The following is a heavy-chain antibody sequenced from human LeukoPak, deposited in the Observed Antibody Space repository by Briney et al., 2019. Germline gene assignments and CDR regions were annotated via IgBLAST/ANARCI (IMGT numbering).Heavy chain of an antibody. CDR3: ARLVEVGVWFDP. J-gene: IGHJ5*02. V-gene: IGHV4-39*01. CDR2: IYYSGST. D-gene: IGHD2-15*01. Sequence: SETLSLTCTVSGGSISSSSYYWGWIRQPPGKGLEWNGSIYYSGSTYYNPSLKSRVTISVDTSKNQFSLKLSSVTAADTAVYYCARLVEVGVWFDPWGQGTLVTVSS. CDR1: GGSISSSSYY.